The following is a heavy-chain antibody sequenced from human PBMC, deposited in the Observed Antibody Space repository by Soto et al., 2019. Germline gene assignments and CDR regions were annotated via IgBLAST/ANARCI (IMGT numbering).Heavy chain of an antibody. V-gene: IGHV4-59*01. Sequence: QVQLQESGPGLVKPSETLSLTCTVSGGSISSYYWSWIRQPPGKGLEWIGYIYYSGSTNYNPSLKSRVTISVDTSKNQFSLKLSSVTAADTAVYYCARGSSSGYYPFDYWGQGTLVTVSS. CDR2: IYYSGST. CDR3: ARGSSSGYYPFDY. CDR1: GGSISSYY. J-gene: IGHJ4*02. D-gene: IGHD3-22*01.